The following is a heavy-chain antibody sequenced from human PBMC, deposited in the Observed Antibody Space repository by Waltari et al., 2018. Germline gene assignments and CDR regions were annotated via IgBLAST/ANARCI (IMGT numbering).Heavy chain of an antibody. CDR3: ARVSRRYYDSSGHGGFDY. CDR1: GDSVSSNSAA. D-gene: IGHD3-22*01. V-gene: IGHV6-1*01. Sequence: QVQLPQSGPGLVKPSQTLSLTCAISGDSVSSNSAAWNWIRQSPSRGLEWLGRTYYRSKWYNDYAVSVKSRITINPDTSKNQFSLQLNSVTPEDTAVYYCARVSRRYYDSSGHGGFDYWGQGTLVTVSS. J-gene: IGHJ4*02. CDR2: TYYRSKWYN.